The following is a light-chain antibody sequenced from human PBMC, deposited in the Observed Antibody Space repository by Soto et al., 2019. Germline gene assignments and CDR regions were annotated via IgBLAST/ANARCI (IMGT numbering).Light chain of an antibody. CDR1: QNVSSSY. J-gene: IGKJ1*01. CDR2: GAS. CDR3: QQYGSSPRT. Sequence: EIVLTQSPGNLSLSPGERAILSCRASQNVSSSYLAWYQQKPGQAPRLLIYGASSRATGIPDRFSGSGSGTDFTLTISRLEPEDFAVYYCQQYGSSPRTFGQGTKVEIK. V-gene: IGKV3-20*01.